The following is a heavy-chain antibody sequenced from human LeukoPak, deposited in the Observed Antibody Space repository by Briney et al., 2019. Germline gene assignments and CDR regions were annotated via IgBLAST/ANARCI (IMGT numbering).Heavy chain of an antibody. CDR2: MNPNSGNT. D-gene: IGHD3-3*01. V-gene: IGHV1-8*03. J-gene: IGHJ4*02. Sequence: ASVKVSCKASGYTFTSYDINWLRQATGQGLEWMGWMNPNSGNTGYAQKFQGRVTITRNTSISTAYMELSSLRSEDTAVYYCARRWAYYDFWSGSPQDGFDYWGQGTLVTVSS. CDR1: GYTFTSYD. CDR3: ARRWAYYDFWSGSPQDGFDY.